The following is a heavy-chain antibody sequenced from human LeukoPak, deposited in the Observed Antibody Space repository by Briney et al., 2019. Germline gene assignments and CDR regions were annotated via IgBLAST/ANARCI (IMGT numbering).Heavy chain of an antibody. Sequence: GASVKVSYKASGGTFSSYAISWVRQAPGQGLEWMGGIIPIFGTANYAQKFQGRVTITTDESTSTAYMELSSLRSEDTAVYYCARDDLTTKAHYYMDVWGKGTTVTVSS. V-gene: IGHV1-69*05. J-gene: IGHJ6*03. CDR1: GGTFSSYA. D-gene: IGHD4-11*01. CDR2: IIPIFGTA. CDR3: ARDDLTTKAHYYMDV.